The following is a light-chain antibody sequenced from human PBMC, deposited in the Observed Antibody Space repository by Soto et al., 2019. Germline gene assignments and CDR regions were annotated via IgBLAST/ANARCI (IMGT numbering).Light chain of an antibody. CDR3: QHYMSSVT. CDR1: QSVDTTF. Sequence: EIVLTQSPGSLSLSPGQRATLSCRASQSVDTTFFAWYQKKPGQAPRLLIYGASKRATGIPDRFSGSGSGTDFPLIISILEPEFFAFYYCQHYMSSVTFGQGTKVEIK. V-gene: IGKV3-20*01. J-gene: IGKJ1*01. CDR2: GAS.